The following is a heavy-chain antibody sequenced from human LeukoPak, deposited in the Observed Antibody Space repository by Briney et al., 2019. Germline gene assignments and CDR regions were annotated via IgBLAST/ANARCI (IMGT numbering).Heavy chain of an antibody. V-gene: IGHV3-30*04. CDR1: GFTFSSYA. J-gene: IGHJ4*02. Sequence: GGSLRLSCAASGFTFSSYAMHWVRQAPGKGLEWVAVISYDGSNKYYADSVKGRFTISRGNSKNTLYLQMNSLRAEDTAVYYCARRGGYCSSTSCYGGYFDYWGQGTLVTVSS. CDR2: ISYDGSNK. D-gene: IGHD2-2*01. CDR3: ARRGGYCSSTSCYGGYFDY.